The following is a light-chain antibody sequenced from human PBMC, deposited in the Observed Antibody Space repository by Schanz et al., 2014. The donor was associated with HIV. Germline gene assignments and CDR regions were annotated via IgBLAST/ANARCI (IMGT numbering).Light chain of an antibody. CDR2: GAS. V-gene: IGKV3-20*01. CDR1: QSISTH. CDR3: QQYGASPFT. J-gene: IGKJ3*01. Sequence: EIVLTQSPGTLSLSPGEVGTLSCRASQSISTHLAWYQQKPGQAPTLLIYGASKRATGIPDRFSGSGSGTDFTLTISRLEPEDFAVYYCQQYGASPFTFGPGTTVDIK.